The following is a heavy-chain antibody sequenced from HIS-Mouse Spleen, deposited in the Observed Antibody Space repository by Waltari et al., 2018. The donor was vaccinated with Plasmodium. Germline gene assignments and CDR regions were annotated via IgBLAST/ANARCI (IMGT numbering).Heavy chain of an antibody. CDR3: ARGRVLGTSSGYFDL. D-gene: IGHD3-10*01. CDR1: GGSFSGYY. J-gene: IGHJ2*01. Sequence: QVQLQQWGAGLLKPSETLSLTCAVYGGSFSGYYWSWIRQPPGKGVEWIGEINHSGSTNYNPSLKSRVTISVDTSKNQFSLKLSSVTAADTAVYYCARGRVLGTSSGYFDLGGRGTLVTVSS. V-gene: IGHV4-34*01. CDR2: INHSGST.